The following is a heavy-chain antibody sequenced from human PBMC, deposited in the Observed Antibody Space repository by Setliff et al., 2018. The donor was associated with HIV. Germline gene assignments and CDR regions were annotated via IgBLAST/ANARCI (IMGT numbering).Heavy chain of an antibody. Sequence: SVKVSCKASGFTFTSSAMQWVRQARGQRLEWIGWIAVGSGNTNYAQKFQGRVTMTRDTSTSTVYMELSSLRSEDTAVYYCARDGPALDIVVVPAASVLGYYYYYMDVWGKGTTVTVSS. CDR3: ARDGPALDIVVVPAASVLGYYYYYMDV. CDR2: IAVGSGNT. CDR1: GFTFTSSA. J-gene: IGHJ6*03. V-gene: IGHV1-58*02. D-gene: IGHD2-2*03.